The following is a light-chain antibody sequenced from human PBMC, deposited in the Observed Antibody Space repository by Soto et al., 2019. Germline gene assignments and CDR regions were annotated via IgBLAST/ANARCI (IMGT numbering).Light chain of an antibody. J-gene: IGLJ1*01. V-gene: IGLV2-14*01. CDR2: DVS. CDR3: SSYTSTSTLV. CDR1: SSDVGGYNY. Sequence: VLTQPASVSGSPGQSITISCTGTSSDVGGYNYVSWYQQHPGKAPKLMIYDVSLRPSGISNRFSGSKSGNTASLTISGLQAEDEADYYCSSYTSTSTLVFGTGTKVTVL.